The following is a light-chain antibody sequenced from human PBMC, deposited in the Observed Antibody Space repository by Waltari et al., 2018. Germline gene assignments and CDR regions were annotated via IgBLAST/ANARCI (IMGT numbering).Light chain of an antibody. CDR2: GSS. CDR1: QSVASSY. J-gene: IGKJ4*01. Sequence: EIVLTQSPGTLSLSPGERATLSCRASQSVASSYLGWYQQKPGQAPRLLIFGSSKRATGIPDRFSGSWSGTDFTLTINGVEPEDFAVYYCQQYGRSLTFGGGTKVEI. V-gene: IGKV3-20*01. CDR3: QQYGRSLT.